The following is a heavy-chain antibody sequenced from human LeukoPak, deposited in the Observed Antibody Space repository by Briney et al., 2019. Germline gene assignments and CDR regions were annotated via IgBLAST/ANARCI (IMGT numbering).Heavy chain of an antibody. J-gene: IGHJ3*01. CDR3: AVAGARYSDTGGLYAFDF. Sequence: SETLSLTCTVSGASITSSNHFWGWTRQPPGKGLEWIGTIYYSGSPHSNPSLKSRVTISIDASKNQFSLRLSSVTAADTAVYYCAVAGARYSDTGGLYAFDFWGRGTMVTVSS. D-gene: IGHD2-8*02. CDR1: GASITSSNHF. V-gene: IGHV4-39*01. CDR2: IYYSGSP.